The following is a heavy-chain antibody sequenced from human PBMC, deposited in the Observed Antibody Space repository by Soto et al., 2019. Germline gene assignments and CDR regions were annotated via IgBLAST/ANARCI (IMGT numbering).Heavy chain of an antibody. D-gene: IGHD3-10*01. CDR3: ARGRDGYYYYYGMDV. Sequence: SETLSLTCTVSGDSISSSSYYWGWIRQPPGKGLEWIGSIYYSGSTYYNPSLKSRVTISVDTSKNQFSLKLSSVTAADTAVYYCARGRDGYYYYYGMDVWGQGTTVTVSS. CDR1: GDSISSSSYY. CDR2: IYYSGST. V-gene: IGHV4-39*01. J-gene: IGHJ6*02.